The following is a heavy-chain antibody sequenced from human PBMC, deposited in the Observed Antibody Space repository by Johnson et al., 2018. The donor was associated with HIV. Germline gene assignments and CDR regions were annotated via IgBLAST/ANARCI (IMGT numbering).Heavy chain of an antibody. J-gene: IGHJ3*02. CDR1: GFTFDDYA. CDR2: ISWNSANI. V-gene: IGHV3-9*01. D-gene: IGHD2-8*01. Sequence: VQLVESGGGVVQPGRSLRLSCAASGFTFDDYAMHWVRQDPGKGLEWVSGISWNSANIGYADSVKGRFTISRDNAKHSLYLQRNSLRVDDTALYYCAKDIHMVSPRRAFDIWSQGTMVTVSS. CDR3: AKDIHMVSPRRAFDI.